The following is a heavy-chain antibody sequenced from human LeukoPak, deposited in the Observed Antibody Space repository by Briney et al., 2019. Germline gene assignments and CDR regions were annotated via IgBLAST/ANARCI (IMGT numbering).Heavy chain of an antibody. Sequence: GRSLRLSCAASGFTFSSYAMHWVRQAPGKGLEWVGVISYDGSNKYYADSVKGRFTISRDNSKNTLYLQMNSLRAEDTAVYYCARPRGAFDIWGQGTMVTVSS. J-gene: IGHJ3*02. CDR1: GFTFSSYA. V-gene: IGHV3-30-3*01. CDR2: ISYDGSNK. D-gene: IGHD3-10*01. CDR3: ARPRGAFDI.